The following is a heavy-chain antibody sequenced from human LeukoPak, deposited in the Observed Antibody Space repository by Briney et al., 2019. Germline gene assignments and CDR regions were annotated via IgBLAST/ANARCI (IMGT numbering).Heavy chain of an antibody. CDR2: IIPVFGTT. D-gene: IGHD5-12*01. V-gene: IGHV1-69*05. Sequence: SVKVSCKASGGTISSHAISWVRQAPGQGLEWVGGIIPVFGTTNYAQKFQGRVTVTTDESTSTGYMELRSLRSDDTAVYYCARGKSGYDYGLDSWGQGTPVTVSS. J-gene: IGHJ4*02. CDR1: GGTISSHA. CDR3: ARGKSGYDYGLDS.